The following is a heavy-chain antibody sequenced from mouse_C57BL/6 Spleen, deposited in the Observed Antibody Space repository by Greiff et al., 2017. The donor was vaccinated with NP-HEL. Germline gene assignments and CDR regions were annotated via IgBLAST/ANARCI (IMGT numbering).Heavy chain of an antibody. CDR2: ISYDGSN. CDR1: GYSITSGYY. J-gene: IGHJ3*01. V-gene: IGHV3-6*01. D-gene: IGHD4-1*01. Sequence: ASGPGLVKPSQSLSLTCSVTGYSITSGYYWNWIRQFPGNKLEWMGYISYDGSNNYNPSLKNRISITRDTSKNQFFLKLNSVTTEDTATYYCARASWDAWFAYWGQGTLVTVSA. CDR3: ARASWDAWFAY.